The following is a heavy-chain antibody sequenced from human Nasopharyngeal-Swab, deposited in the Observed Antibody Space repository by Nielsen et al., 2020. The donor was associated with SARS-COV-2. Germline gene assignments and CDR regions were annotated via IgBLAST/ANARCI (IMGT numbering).Heavy chain of an antibody. CDR1: GFTFSSYG. D-gene: IGHD3-10*01. J-gene: IGHJ4*02. CDR3: ARDFPFGGDVVY. V-gene: IGHV3-33*01. Sequence: GESLKISCAASGFTFSSYGVHWGRQAPGKGLEWVAVIWYDGSNKYYADSVKGRFTISRDNSKNTLYLQMNSLRAEDTAVYYCARDFPFGGDVVYWGQGTLVTVSS. CDR2: IWYDGSNK.